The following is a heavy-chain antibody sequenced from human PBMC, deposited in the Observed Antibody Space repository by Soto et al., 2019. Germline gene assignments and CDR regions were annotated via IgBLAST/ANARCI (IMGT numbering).Heavy chain of an antibody. D-gene: IGHD4-17*01. J-gene: IGHJ4*02. Sequence: QVQLVQSGAEVKKPGASVKVSCKASGYTFTSYGISWVRQAPGQGLEWMGWISAYNGNTNYAQKLQGRVTMTTDTPTSTASMELRSLRSDDTAVYYCARDREVSYGDYPDFDSWGQGTLVTVSS. CDR3: ARDREVSYGDYPDFDS. V-gene: IGHV1-18*01. CDR2: ISAYNGNT. CDR1: GYTFTSYG.